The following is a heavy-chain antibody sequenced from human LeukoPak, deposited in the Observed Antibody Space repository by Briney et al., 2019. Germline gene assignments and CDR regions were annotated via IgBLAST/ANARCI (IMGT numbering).Heavy chain of an antibody. D-gene: IGHD6-6*01. CDR2: ISSSSSTI. Sequence: PWGSLRLSCAASGFTFSSYSMNWVRQAPGKGLEWVSYISSSSSTIYYADSVKGRFTISRDNAKNSLYLQMNSLRAEDTAVYYCARDSSLGAFDIWGQGTMVTVSS. J-gene: IGHJ3*02. CDR3: ARDSSLGAFDI. V-gene: IGHV3-48*04. CDR1: GFTFSSYS.